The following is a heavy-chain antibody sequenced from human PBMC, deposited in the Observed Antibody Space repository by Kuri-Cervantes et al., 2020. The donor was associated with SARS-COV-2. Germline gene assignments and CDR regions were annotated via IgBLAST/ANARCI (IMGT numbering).Heavy chain of an antibody. Sequence: GESLKISCAASGFTFSSYWMSWVRQAPEKGLEWVADIKCDGSEKYYVDSVKGRFTISKESGENSLYLHMNSLRGDDTAVYYCARVAGEGPIYYYYMDVWGKGTTVTVSS. D-gene: IGHD3-10*01. V-gene: IGHV3-7*04. CDR3: ARVAGEGPIYYYYMDV. J-gene: IGHJ6*03. CDR2: IKCDGSEK. CDR1: GFTFSSYW.